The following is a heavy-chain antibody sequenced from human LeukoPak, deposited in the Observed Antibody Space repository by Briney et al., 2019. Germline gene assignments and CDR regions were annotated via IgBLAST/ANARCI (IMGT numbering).Heavy chain of an antibody. CDR1: GYTFINYD. Sequence: ASVKVSCKASGYTFINYDISWVRQAPGQGLEWMGWISVNNGNTNNAQNLQDRVTMTTDTSTSTAYMELRSLRSDDTAVYYCARARGHWNYDFWDQGTLVTVCS. CDR3: ARARGHWNYDF. J-gene: IGHJ4*02. D-gene: IGHD1-7*01. V-gene: IGHV1-18*04. CDR2: ISVNNGNT.